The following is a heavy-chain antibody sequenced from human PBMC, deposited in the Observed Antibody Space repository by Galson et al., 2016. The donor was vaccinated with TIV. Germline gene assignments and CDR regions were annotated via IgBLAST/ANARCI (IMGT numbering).Heavy chain of an antibody. CDR1: GYSFTSYW. V-gene: IGHV5-51*01. D-gene: IGHD3-9*01. CDR2: IHPGDSDT. J-gene: IGHJ3*02. CDR3: AKQLDFDQRVLDAFHI. Sequence: QSGAEVKKPGDSLKISCKGSGYSFTSYWIAWVRQMPGKGLELMGVIHPGDSDTRYSPSFQGQVSISADRSINTAYLQWSSLKASDTAMYYCAKQLDFDQRVLDAFHIWGQGTLLTVSS.